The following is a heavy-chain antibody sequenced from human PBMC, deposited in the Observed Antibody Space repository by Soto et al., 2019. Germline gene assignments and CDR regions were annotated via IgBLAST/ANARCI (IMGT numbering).Heavy chain of an antibody. CDR1: GFSFDNAW. CDR2: IQSKTYGEAT. D-gene: IGHD2-21*01. V-gene: IGHV3-15*07. Sequence: EVQLVESGGGLLKPGESVRLSCAASGFSFDNAWMNWVRQAPGKGLEWVGRIQSKTYGEATDYAAPVKGRFTISRYDSKNTMYLHMNSLNAQDPAVYCCTSGLIVVVAASRLAVYWGQGNLVTVSS. CDR3: TSGLIVVVAASRLAVY. J-gene: IGHJ4*02.